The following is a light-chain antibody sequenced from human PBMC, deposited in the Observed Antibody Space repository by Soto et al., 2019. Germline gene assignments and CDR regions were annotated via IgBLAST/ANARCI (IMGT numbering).Light chain of an antibody. Sequence: DIKMTQSRATVHVSVGERVNITCRASQSISSWLAWYQQKPGKAPKLLIYDASSLESGVPSRFSGSGSGTEFTLTISCLQSDDFAPYFCQEYNSYSWTVGQGTKVDIK. CDR2: DAS. J-gene: IGKJ1*01. CDR3: QEYNSYSWT. V-gene: IGKV1-5*01. CDR1: QSISSW.